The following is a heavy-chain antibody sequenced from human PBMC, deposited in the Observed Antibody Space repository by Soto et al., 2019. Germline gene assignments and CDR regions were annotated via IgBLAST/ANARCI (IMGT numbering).Heavy chain of an antibody. CDR3: ARGSWFDY. Sequence: EVQLVESGGGLVQPGGALRLSCAASGFTFSSYWMSLVRQAPGKGLEWVANIKQDGSEKYYVDSVKGRFTISRDNAKNSLYLQMNCLRAEETAVYYCARGSWFDYWGQVTLVTVSS. D-gene: IGHD6-13*01. CDR1: GFTFSSYW. CDR2: IKQDGSEK. J-gene: IGHJ4*02. V-gene: IGHV3-7*04.